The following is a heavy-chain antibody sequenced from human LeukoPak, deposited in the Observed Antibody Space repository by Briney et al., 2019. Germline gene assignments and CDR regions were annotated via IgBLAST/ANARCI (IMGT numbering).Heavy chain of an antibody. Sequence: GASVKVSCKASGGTFSSYAISWVRQAPGQGLEWMGGIIPIFGTANYAQKFQGRVTITADESTSTAYMELSSLRSEDTAVYYCARGRARLQTYYFDYWGQGTLATVSS. V-gene: IGHV1-69*13. J-gene: IGHJ4*02. CDR3: ARGRARLQTYYFDY. CDR2: IIPIFGTA. D-gene: IGHD6-25*01. CDR1: GGTFSSYA.